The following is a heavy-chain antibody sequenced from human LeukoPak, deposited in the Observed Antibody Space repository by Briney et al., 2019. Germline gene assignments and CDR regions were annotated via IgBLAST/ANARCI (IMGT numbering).Heavy chain of an antibody. CDR1: GFTFSSYS. D-gene: IGHD2-15*01. CDR2: INSMSGYI. CDR3: ARVGYCRSGRCYHYYYMDV. J-gene: IGHJ6*03. Sequence: PGGSLRLSCAASGFTFSSYSMNWVRQAPGKGLEWVSSINSMSGYIYYADSVKGRFTISRDNANNSLSLQMNNVRAEDTALYYCARVGYCRSGRCYHYYYMDVWGKGTTVTISS. V-gene: IGHV3-21*01.